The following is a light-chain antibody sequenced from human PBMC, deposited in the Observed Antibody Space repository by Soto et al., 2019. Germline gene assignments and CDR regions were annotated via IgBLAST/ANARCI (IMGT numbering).Light chain of an antibody. J-gene: IGLJ1*01. Sequence: QSVLTQPPSASGTPGQRVTISCSGSSSNIESNTVTWYQQLPGTAPKLMIYEVSKRPSGVPDRFSGSKSGNTASLTVSGLQAEDEADYYCSSYAGSNNFGVFGTGTKVTVL. CDR3: SSYAGSNNFGV. V-gene: IGLV2-8*01. CDR2: EVS. CDR1: SSSNIESNT.